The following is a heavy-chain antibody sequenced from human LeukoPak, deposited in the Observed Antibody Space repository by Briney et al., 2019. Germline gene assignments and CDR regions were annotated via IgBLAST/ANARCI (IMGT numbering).Heavy chain of an antibody. CDR1: GYTFTGYY. D-gene: IGHD1-26*01. J-gene: IGHJ5*02. V-gene: IGHV1-2*02. Sequence: GASVKVSCQASGYTFTGYYMHWVRQAPGQGLEWMGWINPDSGGTNYAQKFQGRVTMTRDTSISTAYMELSRLRSDDTAVYYCAKSIVGATLRFDPWGQGTLVTVSS. CDR2: INPDSGGT. CDR3: AKSIVGATLRFDP.